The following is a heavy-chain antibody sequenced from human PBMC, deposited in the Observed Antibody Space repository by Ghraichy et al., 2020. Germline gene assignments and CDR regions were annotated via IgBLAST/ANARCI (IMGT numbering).Heavy chain of an antibody. V-gene: IGHV3-23*01. CDR3: AKDPALMITFGGVIRGDF. CDR1: GFTFSSYA. J-gene: IGHJ4*02. D-gene: IGHD3-16*02. CDR2: ISGSGGST. Sequence: GGSLRLSCAASGFTFSSYAMSWVRQAPGKGLEWVSAISGSGGSTYYADSVKGRFTISRDNSKNTLYLQMNSLRAEDTAVYYCAKDPALMITFGGVIRGDFWGQGTLVTVSS.